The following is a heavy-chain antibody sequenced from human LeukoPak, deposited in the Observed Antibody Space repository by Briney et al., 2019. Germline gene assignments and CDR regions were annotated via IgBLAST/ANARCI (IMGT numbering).Heavy chain of an antibody. D-gene: IGHD6-13*01. CDR3: AKSGYSSPPGYMDV. CDR1: GFTFSSYA. V-gene: IGHV3-30*18. CDR2: ISYDGSNK. J-gene: IGHJ6*03. Sequence: PGGSLRLSCAASGFTFSSYAMHWVRQAPGKGLEWVAVISYDGSNKYYADSVKGRFTISRDNSKNTLYLQMNSLRAEDTAVYYCAKSGYSSPPGYMDVWGKGTTVTVSS.